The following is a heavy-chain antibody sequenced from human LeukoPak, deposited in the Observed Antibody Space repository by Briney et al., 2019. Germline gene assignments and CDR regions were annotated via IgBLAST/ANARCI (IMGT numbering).Heavy chain of an antibody. CDR1: GDSVSSNSVA. V-gene: IGHV6-1*01. J-gene: IGHJ2*01. CDR2: TYYLSKWYS. Sequence: SQTLSLTFAVSGDSVSSNSVAWNWIRQSPSRGLEWLGRTYYLSKWYSEYAVFVKSRISINADTSSNQFFLQLNSVTTEDTAIYFCARWHHSGRHFDLWGRGTLVTVSS. CDR3: ARWHHSGRHFDL. D-gene: IGHD2-21*01.